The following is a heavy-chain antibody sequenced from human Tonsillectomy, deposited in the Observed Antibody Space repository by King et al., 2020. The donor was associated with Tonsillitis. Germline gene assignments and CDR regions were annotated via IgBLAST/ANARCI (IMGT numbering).Heavy chain of an antibody. J-gene: IGHJ6*02. Sequence: VQLVESGPEVKTPGTSVKVSCKASGFTFTSSTMHWVRQARGQRLEWIGWIAVGSADTNYALKFQERVTITRDMSTGTAYMELNSLRSEDTAVYYCAASDQHSDSYYYGLDVWGQGATVTVSS. CDR1: GFTFTSST. V-gene: IGHV1-58*02. CDR3: AASDQHSDSYYYGLDV. CDR2: IAVGSADT. D-gene: IGHD4-11*01.